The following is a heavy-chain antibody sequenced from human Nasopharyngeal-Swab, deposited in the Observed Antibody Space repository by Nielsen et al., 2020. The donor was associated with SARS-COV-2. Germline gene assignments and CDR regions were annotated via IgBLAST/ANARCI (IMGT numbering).Heavy chain of an antibody. CDR1: GFTFSSYW. J-gene: IGHJ5*02. D-gene: IGHD6-13*01. CDR3: ARDKNFKAAAGTRVWFDP. CDR2: IKQDGREK. V-gene: IGHV3-7*01. Sequence: GGSLRLSCAASGFTFSSYWMSWVRQAPGKGLEWVANIKQDGREKYYVDSVKGRFTISRDNAKNSLYLQMNSLRAEDTAVYYCARDKNFKAAAGTRVWFDPWGQGTLVTVSS.